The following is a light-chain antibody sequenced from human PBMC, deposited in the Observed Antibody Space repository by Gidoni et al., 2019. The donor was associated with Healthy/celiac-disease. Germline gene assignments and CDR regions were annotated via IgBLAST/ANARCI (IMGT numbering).Light chain of an antibody. Sequence: DLQLTQSPSSLSASVGDRVTITCQASQDISNYLNWYQQKPGKAPKLLSYDASNLETGVPSRFSGSGSGTDFTFTISSLQPEDIATYYCKQYDNLPITFGQGTRLEIK. V-gene: IGKV1-33*01. J-gene: IGKJ5*01. CDR1: QDISNY. CDR3: KQYDNLPIT. CDR2: DAS.